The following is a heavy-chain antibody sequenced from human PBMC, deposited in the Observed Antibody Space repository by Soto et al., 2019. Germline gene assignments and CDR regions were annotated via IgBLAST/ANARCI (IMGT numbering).Heavy chain of an antibody. V-gene: IGHV1-18*04. CDR1: GEAFTSGG. CDR3: ARDGSGSYYRLAPYFDY. D-gene: IGHD1-26*01. J-gene: IGHJ4*02. Sequence: WKAAGEAFTSGGMIWVQQDTGQGLEWMGWISAYNGNTNYAQKLQSRVTMTTDTSTSTAYMELRSLRSDDTAVYYCARDGSGSYYRLAPYFDYWGQGTPVTVSA. CDR2: ISAYNGNT.